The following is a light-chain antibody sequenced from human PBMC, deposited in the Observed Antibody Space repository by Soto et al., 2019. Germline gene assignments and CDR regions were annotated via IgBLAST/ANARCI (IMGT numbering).Light chain of an antibody. J-gene: IGLJ1*01. CDR2: EVT. CDR1: SSDVGGYNF. Sequence: QSALTQPPSASGSPGQSVIISSTGTSSDVGGYNFVSWYQHHPGKAPKLIIYEVTKRPSGVPNRFSGSKSGNTASLTVSGLQAEDEADYFCNSYAGSNTYVFGTGTKLTVL. CDR3: NSYAGSNTYV. V-gene: IGLV2-8*01.